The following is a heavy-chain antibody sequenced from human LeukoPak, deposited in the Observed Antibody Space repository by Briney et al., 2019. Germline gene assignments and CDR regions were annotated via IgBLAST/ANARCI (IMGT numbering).Heavy chain of an antibody. Sequence: PSETLSLTCTVSGGSISGGGYYWSWIRQHPGKGLEYVGYIYYSGSIYYDPSLKSRVTISLDPSKNQFSLKLSSVTAADTAVYYCARDRGYSYGCNAFDIWGQGTMVTVSS. D-gene: IGHD5-18*01. CDR2: IYYSGSI. CDR1: GGSISGGGYY. J-gene: IGHJ3*02. CDR3: ARDRGYSYGCNAFDI. V-gene: IGHV4-31*03.